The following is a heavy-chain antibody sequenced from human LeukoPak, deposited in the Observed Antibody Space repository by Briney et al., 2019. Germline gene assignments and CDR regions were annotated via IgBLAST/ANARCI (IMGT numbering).Heavy chain of an antibody. CDR2: INSDGSST. V-gene: IGHV3-74*01. Sequence: GGSLTLSCAASGFTFSSYWLHRVRQAPGKGLVWVSRINSDGSSTSYADSVKGRFTISRDNDKNTLYLQMNSLRAEDTAVYYCARDPAWELRVFDYWGQGTLVTVSS. D-gene: IGHD1-26*01. CDR1: GFTFSSYW. CDR3: ARDPAWELRVFDY. J-gene: IGHJ4*02.